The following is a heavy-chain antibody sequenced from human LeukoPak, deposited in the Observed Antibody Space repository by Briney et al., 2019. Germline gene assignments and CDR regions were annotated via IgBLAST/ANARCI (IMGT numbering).Heavy chain of an antibody. CDR1: GFTFSSYG. J-gene: IGHJ5*02. Sequence: GGSLRLSCAASGFTFSSYGMHWVRQAPGKGLEWVAFIRYDGSNKYYADSVKGRFTISRDNSKNTLYLQMNSLRAEDTAVYYCAKDAYDYVVIGYNWFDPWAQGTLVTVSS. V-gene: IGHV3-30*02. CDR3: AKDAYDYVVIGYNWFDP. D-gene: IGHD3-16*01. CDR2: IRYDGSNK.